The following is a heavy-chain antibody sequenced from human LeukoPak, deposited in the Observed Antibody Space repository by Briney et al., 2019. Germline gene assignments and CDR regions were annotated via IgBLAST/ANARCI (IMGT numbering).Heavy chain of an antibody. D-gene: IGHD6-19*01. CDR2: IKGNGGDR. J-gene: IGHJ4*02. Sequence: PGGSLRLSCAASGFTISNDWMIWVRQAPGKGLEWVANIKGNGGDRRYVDSVKGRFTISRDNAKNSLYLQMTGLRVEDTAVYYCASGYSSGWYLRIWGQGTLVTVSS. CDR1: GFTISNDW. CDR3: ASGYSSGWYLRI. V-gene: IGHV3-7*03.